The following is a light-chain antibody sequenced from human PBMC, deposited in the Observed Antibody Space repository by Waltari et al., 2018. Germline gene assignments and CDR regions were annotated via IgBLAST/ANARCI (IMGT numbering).Light chain of an antibody. CDR1: KSVRNF. CDR3: QQGYMTPRT. CDR2: ATS. J-gene: IGKJ1*01. V-gene: IGKV1-39*01. Sequence: IQMTQSPSSLFASVGDRVTITCRASKSVRNFLNWYQQEPGKAPRLLIYATSSLQAGIPSRFSGSGSGTDFTLSVSSLQPEDFAIYFCQQGYMTPRTFGQGTKVEIK.